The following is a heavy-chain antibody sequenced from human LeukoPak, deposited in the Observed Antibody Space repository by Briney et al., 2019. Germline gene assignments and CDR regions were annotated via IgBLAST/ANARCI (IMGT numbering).Heavy chain of an antibody. CDR2: IAFDGSKK. CDR1: GFTFSGYG. CDR3: AELGITMIGGV. V-gene: IGHV3-30*02. D-gene: IGHD3-10*02. J-gene: IGHJ6*04. Sequence: GGSLRLSCEASGFTFSGYGMHWVRQAPGKGLECVAFIAFDGSKKYYADSVKGRLTISRDNSKNTLYLHMNSLRVEDTAVYYCAELGITMIGGVWGKGTTVTISS.